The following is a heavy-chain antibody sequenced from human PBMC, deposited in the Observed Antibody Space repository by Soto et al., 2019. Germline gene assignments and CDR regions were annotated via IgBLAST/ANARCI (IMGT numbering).Heavy chain of an antibody. CDR1: GYSFTTYW. Sequence: GESLKISCNGSGYSFTTYWIGWVRQMPGKGLEWMGIIYPGDSDTRYSPSFQGQVTISADKSISTAYLQWSSLKASDTAMYYCARRIAAAGYNWFDPWGHGTLVTVSS. V-gene: IGHV5-51*01. CDR2: IYPGDSDT. CDR3: ARRIAAAGYNWFDP. D-gene: IGHD6-13*01. J-gene: IGHJ5*02.